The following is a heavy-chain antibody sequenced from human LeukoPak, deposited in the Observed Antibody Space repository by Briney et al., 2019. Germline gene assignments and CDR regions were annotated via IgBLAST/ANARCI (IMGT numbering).Heavy chain of an antibody. Sequence: GASVKVSCKASSYTFTNYAFTWVRQAPGQGLEWMGWISAYNGNTNYAQKLQGRVTMTTDTSTSTAYMELRSLRSDDTAVYYCARGGNSGWRTPNDDYWGQGTLVTVSS. CDR3: ARGGNSGWRTPNDDY. CDR1: SYTFTNYA. D-gene: IGHD6-19*01. CDR2: ISAYNGNT. J-gene: IGHJ4*02. V-gene: IGHV1-18*01.